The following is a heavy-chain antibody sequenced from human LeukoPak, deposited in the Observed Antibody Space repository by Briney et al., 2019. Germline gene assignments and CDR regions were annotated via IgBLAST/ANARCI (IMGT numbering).Heavy chain of an antibody. CDR2: IYTSGST. J-gene: IGHJ3*02. Sequence: SETLSLTCTVSGGSISSYYWSWIRQPAGKGLEWIGRIYTSGSTNYNPSLKSRVTISVDTSKNQFSLKLSSVTAADTAVYYCAREVAYYYDSSGYYPRRVSAFDIWGQGTMVTVSS. V-gene: IGHV4-4*07. D-gene: IGHD3-22*01. CDR3: AREVAYYYDSSGYYPRRVSAFDI. CDR1: GGSISSYY.